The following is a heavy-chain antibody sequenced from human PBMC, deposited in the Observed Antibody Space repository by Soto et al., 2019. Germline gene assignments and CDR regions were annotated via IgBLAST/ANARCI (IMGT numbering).Heavy chain of an antibody. Sequence: PGGSLRLSCAASGFTFSSYGMHWVRQAPGKGLEGVAVISYDGSNKYYADSVKGRFTTSRDNSKNTLYLQMNNLRAEDTAHYFCANGPVVGANYKYYDMDVWGRGTTVTVSS. CDR2: ISYDGSNK. V-gene: IGHV3-30*18. J-gene: IGHJ6*02. CDR3: ANGPVVGANYKYYDMDV. D-gene: IGHD1-26*01. CDR1: GFTFSSYG.